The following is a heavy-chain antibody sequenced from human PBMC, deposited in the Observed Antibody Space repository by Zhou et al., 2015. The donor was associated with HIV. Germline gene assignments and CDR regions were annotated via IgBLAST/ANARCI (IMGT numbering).Heavy chain of an antibody. Sequence: VQLVESGGGVVQPGRSLRLSCAASGFTFSTYNMHWVRQAPGKGLEWLSLILYDGRNTYYADSVKGRFTMSRDNSKNTVYLQMNSLRAEDTALYYCARVPSWDYWGQGTQVTVSS. V-gene: IGHV3-30*04. J-gene: IGHJ4*02. CDR3: ARVPSWDY. CDR1: GFTFSTYN. D-gene: IGHD3-16*02. CDR2: ILYDGRNT.